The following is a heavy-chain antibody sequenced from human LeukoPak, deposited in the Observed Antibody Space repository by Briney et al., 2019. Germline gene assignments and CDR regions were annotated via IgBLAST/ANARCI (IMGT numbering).Heavy chain of an antibody. V-gene: IGHV1-24*01. CDR3: ARALGGYYYDSSGYNSDAFDI. CDR1: GYTLTELS. Sequence: GASVKVSCKVSGYTLTELSMHWVRQAPGKGLEWMGGFDPEDGETIYAQKFQGRVTMTEDTSTDTAYMELSSLRSEDTAVYYCARALGGYYYDSSGYNSDAFDIWGQGTMVTVSS. D-gene: IGHD3-22*01. CDR2: FDPEDGET. J-gene: IGHJ3*02.